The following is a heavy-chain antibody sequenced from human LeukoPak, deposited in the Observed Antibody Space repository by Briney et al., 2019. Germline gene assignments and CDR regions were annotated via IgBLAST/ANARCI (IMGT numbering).Heavy chain of an antibody. Sequence: ASVKVSCKGSGYTFTGYYMHWVRQAPGQGLEWMGWINPNSGTTNYAQKFQGRVTMTRDTSISTAYMELSRLRSDDTAVYYCARVPIRITMVRGVIKDYWGQGTLVTVSS. CDR2: INPNSGTT. CDR3: ARVPIRITMVRGVIKDY. J-gene: IGHJ4*02. CDR1: GYTFTGYY. V-gene: IGHV1-2*02. D-gene: IGHD3-10*01.